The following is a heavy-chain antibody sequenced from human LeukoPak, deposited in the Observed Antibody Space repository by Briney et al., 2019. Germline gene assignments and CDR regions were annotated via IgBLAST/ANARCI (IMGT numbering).Heavy chain of an antibody. CDR2: INHSGST. J-gene: IGHJ4*02. V-gene: IGHV4-34*01. D-gene: IGHD1-26*01. CDR1: GGSFSGYY. CDR3: ARLVGAATDPFDY. Sequence: SETLSLTCAVYGGSFSGYYWSWIRQPPGKGLEWIGEINHSGSTNYNPSLKSRVTISVDTAKNQFSLKLSSVTAADTAVYYCARLVGAATDPFDYWGQGTLVTVSS.